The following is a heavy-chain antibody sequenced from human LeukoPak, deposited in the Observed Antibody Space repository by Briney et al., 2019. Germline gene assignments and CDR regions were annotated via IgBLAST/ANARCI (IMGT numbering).Heavy chain of an antibody. CDR3: TTNQSPGDYHLRMNWYFAL. CDR2: IRDDGSEK. J-gene: IGHJ2*01. CDR1: GFNFRRYW. V-gene: IGHV3-7*01. D-gene: IGHD2-2*01. Sequence: GGSLRLSCEASGFNFRRYWLSWVRQAPGKGLEWVANIRDDGSEKFYVDSVKGRFTISRDNTKNSLYLQMNSLRAEDTAVYYCTTNQSPGDYHLRMNWYFALWGRGTLVTVSS.